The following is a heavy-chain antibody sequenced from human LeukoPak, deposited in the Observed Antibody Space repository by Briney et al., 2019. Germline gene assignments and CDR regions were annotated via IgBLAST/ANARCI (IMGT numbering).Heavy chain of an antibody. V-gene: IGHV1-46*01. CDR3: AKEGLIDLTSEGAFDI. D-gene: IGHD2/OR15-2a*01. J-gene: IGHJ3*02. CDR1: GYTFTNNF. CDR2: INPSGDNT. Sequence: ASVKVSCKASGYTFTNNFMHWVRQAPGQGLEWMGIINPSGDNTWYAQKFQGRVTMTRDMATSTDYMEVSSLRSEDTAVYYCAKEGLIDLTSEGAFDIWGQGTMVTVSS.